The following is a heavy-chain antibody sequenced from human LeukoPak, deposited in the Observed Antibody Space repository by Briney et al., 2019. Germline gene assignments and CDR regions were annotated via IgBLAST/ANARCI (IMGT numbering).Heavy chain of an antibody. D-gene: IGHD1-26*01. Sequence: GRSLRLSCRASSGFPVSRDGMNWVRQAPGKGLEWVSYISSSGDSIYYADSVRGRFTISRDNAKNSLYLQMNGLRAEDTAVYYCLRDEVGATTEFDYWGQGTLVTVAS. J-gene: IGHJ4*02. V-gene: IGHV3-48*03. CDR3: LRDEVGATTEFDY. CDR1: SGFPVSRDG. CDR2: ISSSGDSI.